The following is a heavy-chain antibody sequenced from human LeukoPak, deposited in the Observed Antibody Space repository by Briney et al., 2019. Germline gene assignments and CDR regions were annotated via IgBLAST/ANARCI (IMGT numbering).Heavy chain of an antibody. Sequence: GEYLKLSCKGSGYRFTNYWIGWVRQMPGKGLEWMGIIQHGDSGTRCSPSFQGQVTMSVDESITTAYLQWSSLRASDSAIYYCARGGSYRYGTSDYWGQGTLVTVSS. CDR3: ARGGSYRYGTSDY. V-gene: IGHV5-51*01. J-gene: IGHJ4*02. D-gene: IGHD5-18*01. CDR2: IQHGDSGT. CDR1: GYRFTNYW.